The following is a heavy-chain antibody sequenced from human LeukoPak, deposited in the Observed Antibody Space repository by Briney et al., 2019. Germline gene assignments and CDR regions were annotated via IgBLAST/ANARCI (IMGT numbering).Heavy chain of an antibody. CDR3: ARGVPYDSWSGPHYSDY. CDR1: RFTLSTYW. J-gene: IGHJ4*02. Sequence: GGSLRLSCAASRFTLSTYWMSWVRQAPGKGLEWVAHIKQDGSQEYYVDSVKGRFTISRDSAKNSLYLQMNSLRAEDTAVFYCARGVPYDSWSGPHYSDYWGQGTLVTVSS. V-gene: IGHV3-7*01. CDR2: IKQDGSQE. D-gene: IGHD3-3*01.